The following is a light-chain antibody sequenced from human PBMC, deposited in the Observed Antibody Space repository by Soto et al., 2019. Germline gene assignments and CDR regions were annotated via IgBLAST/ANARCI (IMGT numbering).Light chain of an antibody. CDR3: QQYGKSPPNT. J-gene: IGKJ2*01. CDR2: AAS. Sequence: EIVLTQSPGTLSLSPGERATLSCRASQSVSSSYLAWYQQKPGQAPRVLIYAASSRATGIPDRFSGSGSGTEFTLTISRLEPEDFAVYFCQQYGKSPPNTFGQGTK. V-gene: IGKV3-20*01. CDR1: QSVSSSY.